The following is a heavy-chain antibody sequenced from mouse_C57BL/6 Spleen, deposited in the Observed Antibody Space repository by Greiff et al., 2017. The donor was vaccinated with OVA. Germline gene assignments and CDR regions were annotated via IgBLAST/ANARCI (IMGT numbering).Heavy chain of an antibody. J-gene: IGHJ1*03. CDR2: IHPNSGST. V-gene: IGHV1-64*01. Sequence: QVQLQQPGAELVKPGASVKLSCKASGYTFTSYWMHWVKQRPGQGLAWIGMIHPNSGSTNYNEKFKSKATLTVDKSSSTAYMQLSSLTSEDSAVYYCASPSFISTVVNWYFDVWGTGTTVTVSS. CDR1: GYTFTSYW. CDR3: ASPSFISTVVNWYFDV. D-gene: IGHD1-1*01.